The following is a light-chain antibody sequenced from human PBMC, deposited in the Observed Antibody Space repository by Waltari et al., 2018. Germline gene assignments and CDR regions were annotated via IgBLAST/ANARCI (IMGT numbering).Light chain of an antibody. CDR1: SSAVGSYNL. J-gene: IGLJ2*01. CDR2: EGS. CDR3: CSYAGSSTFEV. V-gene: IGLV2-23*03. Sequence: QSALTQPASASGSPGQSLTISCTGTSSAVGSYNLVSWYQQHPGKAPKLMIYEGSKRPSGVSNRFSGSKSGNTASVRISGLQAEDEADYYCCSYAGSSTFEVFGGGTKLTVL.